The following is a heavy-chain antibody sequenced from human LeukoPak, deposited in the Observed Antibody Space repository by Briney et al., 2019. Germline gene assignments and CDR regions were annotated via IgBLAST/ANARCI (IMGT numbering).Heavy chain of an antibody. CDR3: SRGDYGGNTYYFDS. CDR1: GFTFSRYW. V-gene: IGHV3-7*04. J-gene: IGHJ4*02. CDR2: IKKDGSEK. D-gene: IGHD4-23*01. Sequence: GGSLRPSCAASGFTFSRYWMSWVRQAPGKGPEWVANIKKDGSEKYYVDSVKGRLTISRDNAKNSLYLQINSLRAEDTALYYCSRGDYGGNTYYFDSWGQGTLVIVSS.